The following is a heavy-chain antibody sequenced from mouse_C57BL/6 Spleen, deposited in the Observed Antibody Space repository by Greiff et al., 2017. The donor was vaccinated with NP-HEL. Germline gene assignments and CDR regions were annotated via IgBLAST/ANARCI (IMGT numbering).Heavy chain of an antibody. CDR1: GFTFSDYG. J-gene: IGHJ4*01. V-gene: IGHV5-17*01. Sequence: EVHLVESGGGLVKPGGSLKLSCAASGFTFSDYGMHWVRQAPEKGLEWVAYISSGSSTIYYADTVKGRFTISRDNAKNTLFLQITSLRSEDTAMYYCARRYITTVVARGYAMDYWGQGTSVTVSS. D-gene: IGHD1-1*01. CDR3: ARRYITTVVARGYAMDY. CDR2: ISSGSSTI.